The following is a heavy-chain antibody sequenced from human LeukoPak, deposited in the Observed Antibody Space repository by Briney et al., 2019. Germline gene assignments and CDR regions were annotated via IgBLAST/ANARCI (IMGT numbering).Heavy chain of an antibody. CDR2: ISYDGSNK. CDR1: GFTFSSYG. CDR3: AKDSESPAVEPHGMDV. D-gene: IGHD1-26*01. J-gene: IGHJ6*02. Sequence: PGRSLRLSCAASGFTFSSYGMHWVRQAPGKGLEWVAVISYDGSNKYYADSVKGRFTISRDNSKNTLYLQMNSLRAEDTAVYYCAKDSESPAVEPHGMDVWGQGTTVTVSS. V-gene: IGHV3-30*18.